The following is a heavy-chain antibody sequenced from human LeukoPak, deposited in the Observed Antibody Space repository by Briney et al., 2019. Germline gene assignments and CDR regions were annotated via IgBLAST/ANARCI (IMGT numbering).Heavy chain of an antibody. Sequence: AGGSLRLSCAPYRFTFSRYWMHWVRQAPGKGLVWVSRIDSDGISTSYADSVKGRFTISRDNAKNTLYLQMNSLRAEDTAVYYCAIDGNYYDSSGPAGYWGQGTLVTVSS. D-gene: IGHD3-22*01. CDR1: RFTFSRYW. V-gene: IGHV3-74*01. CDR2: IDSDGIST. J-gene: IGHJ4*02. CDR3: AIDGNYYDSSGPAGY.